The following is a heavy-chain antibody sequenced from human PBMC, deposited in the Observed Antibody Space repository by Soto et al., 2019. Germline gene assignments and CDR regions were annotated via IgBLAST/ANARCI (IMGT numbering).Heavy chain of an antibody. V-gene: IGHV4-59*01. CDR2: IYYSGST. CDR1: GGSISSNY. CDR3: ARHYGSGSYYGYYYGMDV. J-gene: IGHJ6*02. Sequence: NPSETPSLTCTISGGSISSNYWSWIRQPPGKRLEWIGYIYYSGSTNYNPSLKSRVTISVDTSKNQFSLKLSSVTAADTAVYYCARHYGSGSYYGYYYGMDVWGQGSTVTVSS. D-gene: IGHD3-10*01.